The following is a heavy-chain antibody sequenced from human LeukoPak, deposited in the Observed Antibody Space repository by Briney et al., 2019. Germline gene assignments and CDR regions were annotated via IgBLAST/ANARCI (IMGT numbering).Heavy chain of an antibody. CDR3: ALIGDHAWFDP. CDR1: GYTFSGYY. J-gene: IGHJ5*02. D-gene: IGHD3-10*01. CDR2: INPNSGGT. Sequence: ASVKVSCKASGYTFSGYYIFRVRRATGQGLEWMGWINPNSGGTNYAQEFQGRVTMTRDTSITTAYMELSTLRSDDTAVYYCALIGDHAWFDPWGQGTLVTVSS. V-gene: IGHV1-2*02.